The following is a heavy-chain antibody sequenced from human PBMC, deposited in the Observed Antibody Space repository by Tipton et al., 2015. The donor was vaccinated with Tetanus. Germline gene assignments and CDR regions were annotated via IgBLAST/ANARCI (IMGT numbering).Heavy chain of an antibody. D-gene: IGHD3-22*01. CDR1: GGSISSYY. CDR3: ARYYDSSGYYRRRYTSSFDY. J-gene: IGHJ4*02. Sequence: TLSLTCTVSGGSISSYYWSWIRQPPGKGLEWIGYIYYSGSTNYNPSLKSRVTISIDMSKNQFSLKLSSVTAADTAVYYCARYYDSSGYYRRRYTSSFDYWGQGTLVTVSS. CDR2: IYYSGST. V-gene: IGHV4-59*01.